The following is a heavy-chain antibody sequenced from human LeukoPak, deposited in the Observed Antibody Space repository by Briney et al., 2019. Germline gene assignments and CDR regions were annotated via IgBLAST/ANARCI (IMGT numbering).Heavy chain of an antibody. Sequence: KSSETLSLTCTVGSINSYYWSWIRQPPGKGLEWIGYIYYSGTTSYSPSLKSRVTISVDTSKNQFSLKLNSVTAADTAMYYCARAKNRLGIRSQFDYWGQGTLVTVSS. CDR3: ARAKNRLGIRSQFDY. D-gene: IGHD7-27*01. J-gene: IGHJ4*02. CDR2: IYYSGTT. CDR1: SINSYY. V-gene: IGHV4-59*01.